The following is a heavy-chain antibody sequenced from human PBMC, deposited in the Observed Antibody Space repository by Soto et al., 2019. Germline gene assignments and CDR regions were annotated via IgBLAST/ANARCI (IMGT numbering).Heavy chain of an antibody. J-gene: IGHJ2*01. D-gene: IGHD3-9*01. CDR1: GVSITPYF. CDR2: IYASGRT. V-gene: IGHV4-4*07. Sequence: QVQLHESGPGLVKPSETLSLTCTVSGVSITPYFWSWIRQPAGEAPEWLGHIYASGRTTYNPSLKSRVTMFVSQTQVSLRLTSVTAADTAVYYCARHFDVDPSLDHYYFDLWGRGALVTASS. CDR3: ARHFDVDPSLDHYYFDL.